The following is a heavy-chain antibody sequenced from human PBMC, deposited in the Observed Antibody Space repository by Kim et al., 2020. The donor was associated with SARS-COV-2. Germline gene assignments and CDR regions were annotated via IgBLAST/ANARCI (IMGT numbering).Heavy chain of an antibody. Sequence: RYSPSLKSRLTITKDTSKNQVVLTMTNMDPVDTATYYCARLVVVAATLDYWGQGTLVTVSS. D-gene: IGHD2-15*01. J-gene: IGHJ4*02. V-gene: IGHV2-5*01. CDR3: ARLVVVAATLDY.